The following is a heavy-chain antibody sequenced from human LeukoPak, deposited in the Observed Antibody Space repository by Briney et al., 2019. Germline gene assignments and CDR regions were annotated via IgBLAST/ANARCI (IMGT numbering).Heavy chain of an antibody. Sequence: GGSLRLSCAASGFTFTSSAIHWVRQAPGKGLEWVAVIWYDGSNKYYADSVKGRFTISRDNSKNTLYLQMNSLRAEDTAVYYCARDRGVFMVRGLEAFDIWGQGTMVTVSS. CDR2: IWYDGSNK. J-gene: IGHJ3*02. V-gene: IGHV3-33*08. CDR1: GFTFTSSA. D-gene: IGHD3-10*01. CDR3: ARDRGVFMVRGLEAFDI.